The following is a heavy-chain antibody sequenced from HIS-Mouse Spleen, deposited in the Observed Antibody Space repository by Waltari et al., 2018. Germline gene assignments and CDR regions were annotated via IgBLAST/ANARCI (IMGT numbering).Heavy chain of an antibody. CDR1: GGSISRSRYY. V-gene: IGHV4-39*07. CDR3: AREIPYSSSWYDWYFDL. D-gene: IGHD6-13*01. CDR2: IYYSGST. Sequence: QLQLQESGPGLVKPSETLSLTCPVPGGSISRSRYYLGWIRQPPGKGLEWIGSIYYSGSTYYNPSLKSRVTISVDTSKNQFSLKLSSVTAADTAVYYCAREIPYSSSWYDWYFDLWGRGTLVTVSS. J-gene: IGHJ2*01.